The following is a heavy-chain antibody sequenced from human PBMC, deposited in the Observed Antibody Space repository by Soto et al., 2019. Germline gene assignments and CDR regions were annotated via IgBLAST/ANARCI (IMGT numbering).Heavy chain of an antibody. D-gene: IGHD1-1*01. CDR3: ARLQYNFDD. CDR2: IYYSGST. V-gene: IGHV4-59*08. J-gene: IGHJ4*02. CDR1: GGSISSYY. Sequence: QVQLQESGPGLVKPSETLSLTCTVSGGSISSYYWSWIRQPPGKGLEWIGYIYYSGSTNYNPSLKRRVTISVDTSKNQFSLKLSSVTAADTAVYYCARLQYNFDDWGQGTLVTVSS.